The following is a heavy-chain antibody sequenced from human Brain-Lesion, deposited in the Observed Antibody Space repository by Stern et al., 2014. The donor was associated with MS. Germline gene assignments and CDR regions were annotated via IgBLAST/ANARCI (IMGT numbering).Heavy chain of an antibody. D-gene: IGHD2-2*01. CDR3: ARGRVVPGFQYYATDV. J-gene: IGHJ6*02. CDR2: IFNSGST. Sequence: QVQLVQSGPGLVKPSQTLSLSCTVSGGSISSGGYYWSWIRQPAGKGLEWIGRIFNSGSTSSNPSLKSRVTISIDTSQKQFSPRLTSMTAADTAVYYCARGRVVPGFQYYATDVWGQGTTVIVSS. V-gene: IGHV4-61*02. CDR1: GGSISSGGYY.